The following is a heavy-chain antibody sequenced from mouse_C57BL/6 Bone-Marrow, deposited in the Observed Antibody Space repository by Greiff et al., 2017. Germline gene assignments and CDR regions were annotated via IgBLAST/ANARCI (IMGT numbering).Heavy chain of an antibody. J-gene: IGHJ3*01. Sequence: QVQLQQPGAELVKPGASVKLSCKASGYTFTSYWMQWVKQRPGQGLEWIGEIDPSDSYTNYNQKFKGKATLTVDTSSSTAYLELSSLTSEDSAVYYCGRQDFYSNFLAYWGQGTLVTVSA. D-gene: IGHD2-5*01. CDR1: GYTFTSYW. CDR3: GRQDFYSNFLAY. CDR2: IDPSDSYT. V-gene: IGHV1-50*01.